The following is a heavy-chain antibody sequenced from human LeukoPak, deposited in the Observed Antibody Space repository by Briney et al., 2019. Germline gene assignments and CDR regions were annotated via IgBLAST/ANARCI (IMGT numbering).Heavy chain of an antibody. CDR1: GFTFSDYY. D-gene: IGHD3-22*01. CDR2: ISSSSSYT. Sequence: GGSLRLSCAASGFTFSDYYMSWIRQAPGKGLEWVSYISSSSSYTNYADSVKGRFTISRDNAKNSLYLQMNSLRAEDTAVYYCASSSFDSSGSYYFDYWGQGTLVTVSS. V-gene: IGHV3-11*06. J-gene: IGHJ4*02. CDR3: ASSSFDSSGSYYFDY.